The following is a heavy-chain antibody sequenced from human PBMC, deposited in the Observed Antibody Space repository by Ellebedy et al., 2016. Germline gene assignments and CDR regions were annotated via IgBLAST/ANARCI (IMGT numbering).Heavy chain of an antibody. CDR3: ARQRGGQFDY. CDR1: GGSISSSSYY. V-gene: IGHV4-39*01. D-gene: IGHD2-15*01. Sequence: SETLSLTCTVSGGSISSSSYYWGWIRQPPGKGLEWIGSIYYSGSTYYNPSLKSRVTISVDTSKNQFSLKLSSVTAADTAVYYCARQRGGQFDYWGQGTLVTVSS. CDR2: IYYSGST. J-gene: IGHJ4*02.